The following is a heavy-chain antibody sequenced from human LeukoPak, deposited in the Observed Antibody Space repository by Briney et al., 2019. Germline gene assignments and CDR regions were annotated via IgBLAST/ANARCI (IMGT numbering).Heavy chain of an antibody. CDR3: ARINYYGSGTHAFDI. V-gene: IGHV4-59*01. CDR1: GYSISRHYY. Sequence: PSETLSLTCTVSGYSISRHYYWSWIRQPPGKGLEWIGYIYYSGSTNYNPSLKSRVTISVDTSKNQFSLKLSSVTAADTAVYYCARINYYGSGTHAFDIWGQGTMVTVSS. J-gene: IGHJ3*02. D-gene: IGHD3-10*01. CDR2: IYYSGST.